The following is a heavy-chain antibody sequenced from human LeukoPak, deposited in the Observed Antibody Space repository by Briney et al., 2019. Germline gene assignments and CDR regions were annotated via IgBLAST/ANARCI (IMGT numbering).Heavy chain of an antibody. D-gene: IGHD3-16*02. J-gene: IGHJ4*02. CDR3: ARKDYRYYPFDY. V-gene: IGHV3-23*01. Sequence: PGGSLRLSCAASGFTFASYPMHWVRQAPGKGLEWVSAISISGDRTYYADSVKGRFTISRDSSNNTLYLQMNSLRAEDTAISFCARKDYRYYPFDYRGQGTLVTVSS. CDR2: ISISGDRT. CDR1: GFTFASYP.